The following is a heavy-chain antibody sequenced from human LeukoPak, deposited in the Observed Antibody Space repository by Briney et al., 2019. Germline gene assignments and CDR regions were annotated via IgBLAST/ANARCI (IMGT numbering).Heavy chain of an antibody. CDR2: ISGSGGST. V-gene: IGHV3-23*01. D-gene: IGHD3-16*01. J-gene: IGHJ4*02. Sequence: GGSLRLSCAASGFTFSSYAMSWVRQAPGKGLERVSAISGSGGSTYYADSVKGRFTISRDNSKNTLYLQMNSLRAEDTAVYYCARDPYDTGYFDYWGQGTLVTVSS. CDR1: GFTFSSYA. CDR3: ARDPYDTGYFDY.